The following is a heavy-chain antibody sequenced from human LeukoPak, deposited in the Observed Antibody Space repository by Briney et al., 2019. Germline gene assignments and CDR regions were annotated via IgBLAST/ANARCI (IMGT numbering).Heavy chain of an antibody. Sequence: PSETLSLTCAVSGGSISSGGYSWSWIRQPPGKGLEWIGYIYHSGSTYYNPSLKSRVTISVDTSKNQFSLKLSSVTAADTAVYYCARGGSAVAGGYNWFDPWGQGTLVTVSS. D-gene: IGHD6-19*01. CDR2: IYHSGST. V-gene: IGHV4-30-2*01. CDR1: GGSISSGGYS. CDR3: ARGGSAVAGGYNWFDP. J-gene: IGHJ5*02.